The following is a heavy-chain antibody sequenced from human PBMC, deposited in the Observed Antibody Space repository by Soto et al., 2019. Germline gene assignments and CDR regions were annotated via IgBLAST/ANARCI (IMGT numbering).Heavy chain of an antibody. Sequence: SVEVSCKASGGTFSSYAISWVRQAPGQGLEWMGGIIPIFGTANYAQKFQGRVTITADESTSTAYMELSSLRSEDTAVYYCARESAVLRYFDWLLTFDPWGQGTLVTVSS. CDR1: GGTFSSYA. D-gene: IGHD3-9*01. V-gene: IGHV1-69*13. J-gene: IGHJ5*02. CDR2: IIPIFGTA. CDR3: ARESAVLRYFDWLLTFDP.